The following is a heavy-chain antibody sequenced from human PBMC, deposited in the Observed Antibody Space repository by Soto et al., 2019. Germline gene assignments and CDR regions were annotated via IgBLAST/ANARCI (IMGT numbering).Heavy chain of an antibody. Sequence: SQTLSLTCAISGDSVSSNSAAWNWIRQSPSRGLEWLGRTYYRSKWYNDYAVSVKSRITINPDTSKNQFSLQLNSVAPEDTAVYYCARLVAGIPWNNNWFDPWGQGTLVTVSS. CDR1: GDSVSSNSAA. CDR2: TYYRSKWYN. D-gene: IGHD6-19*01. V-gene: IGHV6-1*01. J-gene: IGHJ5*02. CDR3: ARLVAGIPWNNNWFDP.